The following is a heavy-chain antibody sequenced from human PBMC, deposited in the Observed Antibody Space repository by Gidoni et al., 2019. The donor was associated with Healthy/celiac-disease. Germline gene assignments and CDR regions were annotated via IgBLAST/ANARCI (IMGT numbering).Heavy chain of an antibody. V-gene: IGHV1-8*01. CDR3: AIFMPYYDYVWGSYRFDY. Sequence: QVQLVQSGAEVKKPGASVKVSCKASGYTFTSYDINGVRQATGQGLEWMGWMNPNSGNTGYAQKFQGRVTMTRNTSISTAYMELSSLRSEDTAVYYCAIFMPYYDYVWGSYRFDYWGQGTLVTVSS. CDR2: MNPNSGNT. D-gene: IGHD3-16*02. J-gene: IGHJ4*02. CDR1: GYTFTSYD.